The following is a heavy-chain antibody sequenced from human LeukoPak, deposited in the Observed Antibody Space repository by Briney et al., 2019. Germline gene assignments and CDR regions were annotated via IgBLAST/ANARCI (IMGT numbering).Heavy chain of an antibody. J-gene: IGHJ4*01. CDR1: GFTLSGYW. V-gene: IGHV3-74*01. CDR3: AKDYTKGVGATDY. CDR2: INNDGSRT. D-gene: IGHD1-26*01. Sequence: GGSLRLSCEASGFTLSGYWMHWVRQAPGTGLVWVSRINNDGSRTTYADSVKGRFTISRDNSKNTLYLQMNSLSAEDTAVYYCAKDYTKGVGATDYWGHGTLVTVSS.